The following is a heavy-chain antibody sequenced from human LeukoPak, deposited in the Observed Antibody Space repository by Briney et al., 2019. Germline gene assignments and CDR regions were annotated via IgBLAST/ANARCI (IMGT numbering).Heavy chain of an antibody. CDR3: ASLTYYYDSSGIGERADYYYYYMDV. CDR1: GYTFTSYD. CDR2: MNPNSGNT. D-gene: IGHD3-22*01. V-gene: IGHV1-8*01. J-gene: IGHJ6*03. Sequence: ASVKVSCKASGYTFTSYDINWVRRATGQGLEWMGWMNPNSGNTGYAQKFQGRVTMTRNTSISTAYMELSSLRSEDTAVYYCASLTYYYDSSGIGERADYYYYYMDVWGKGTTATVSS.